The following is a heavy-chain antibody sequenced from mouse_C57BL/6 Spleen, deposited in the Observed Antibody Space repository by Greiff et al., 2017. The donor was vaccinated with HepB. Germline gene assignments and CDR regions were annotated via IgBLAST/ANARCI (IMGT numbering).Heavy chain of an antibody. CDR3: ARQWDY. J-gene: IGHJ4*01. CDR1: GYTFTSYW. D-gene: IGHD6-1*01. Sequence: VKLQQPGAELVRPGTSVKLSCKASGYTFTSYWMHWVKQRPGQGLEWIGVIDPSDSYTNYNQKFKGKATLTVDTSSSTAYMQLSSLTSEDSAVYYCARQWDYWGQGTSVTVSS. CDR2: IDPSDSYT. V-gene: IGHV1-59*01.